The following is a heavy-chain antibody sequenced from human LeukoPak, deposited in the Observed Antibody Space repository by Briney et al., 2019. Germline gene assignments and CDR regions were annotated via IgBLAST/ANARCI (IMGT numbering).Heavy chain of an antibody. Sequence: AASVKVSCKASGGTFSSYAISWVRQAPGQGLEWMGGIIPIFGTANYAQKFQGRVTITTDESTSTAYMELSSLRSEDTAVYYCAGDIVLNGGGDYYFDYWGQGTLVTVSS. D-gene: IGHD2-8*01. V-gene: IGHV1-69*05. J-gene: IGHJ4*02. CDR3: AGDIVLNGGGDYYFDY. CDR2: IIPIFGTA. CDR1: GGTFSSYA.